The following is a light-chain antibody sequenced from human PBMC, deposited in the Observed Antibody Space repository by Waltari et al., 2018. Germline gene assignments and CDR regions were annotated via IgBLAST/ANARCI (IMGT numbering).Light chain of an antibody. J-gene: IGLJ3*02. CDR2: VNSDGSH. Sequence: QLVLTQSPSASASLVASVKLTCTLSSGHSSNVVAWLQQRPEKGPRYLMKVNSDGSHSRGDEIPDRFSGSSSGAERYLTITNRQSEDEADYYCQTGGHGTWVFGGGTGLTVV. CDR1: SGHSSNV. V-gene: IGLV4-69*01. CDR3: QTGGHGTWV.